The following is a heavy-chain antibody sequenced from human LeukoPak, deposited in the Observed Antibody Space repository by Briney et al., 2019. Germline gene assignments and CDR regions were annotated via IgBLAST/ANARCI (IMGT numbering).Heavy chain of an antibody. V-gene: IGHV4-34*01. CDR1: GGSFSGYY. Sequence: SETLSLTCAVYGGSFSGYYWSWIRQPPGKGLEWIGEINHSGSTNYNPSLKSRVTISVDTSKNQFSLKLSSVTAADTAVYYCARVLSILGVWSGDYRASNWFDPWGQGTLVTVSS. CDR2: INHSGST. D-gene: IGHD3-10*01. CDR3: ARVLSILGVWSGDYRASNWFDP. J-gene: IGHJ5*02.